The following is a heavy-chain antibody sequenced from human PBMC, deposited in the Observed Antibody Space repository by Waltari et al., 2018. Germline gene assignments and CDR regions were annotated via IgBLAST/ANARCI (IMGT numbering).Heavy chain of an antibody. CDR1: GFTFSSYW. J-gene: IGHJ4*02. V-gene: IGHV3-7*01. Sequence: EVQLVESGGGLVQPGGSLRLSCAASGFTFSSYWMSWVRQAPGKGLGWVANIKQDGSEKYYGDSVKGRFTISRDNAKNSLYLQMNSLRAEDTAVYYCARGGSRLGSLFDYWGQGTLVTVSS. D-gene: IGHD2-15*01. CDR3: ARGGSRLGSLFDY. CDR2: IKQDGSEK.